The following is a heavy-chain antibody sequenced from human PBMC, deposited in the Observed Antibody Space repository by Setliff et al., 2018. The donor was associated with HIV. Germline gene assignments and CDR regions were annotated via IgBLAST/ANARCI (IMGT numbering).Heavy chain of an antibody. J-gene: IGHJ1*01. CDR3: AGESSRAVAEYFQH. D-gene: IGHD6-19*01. Sequence: GGSLRLSCAASEFTFSSYNMNWVRQAPGKGLEWVSLISGDGGRATHYSGSVKGRFTISRDDAKNTLYLQMNNLRVEDTAVYFCAGESSRAVAEYFQHRGQGTVVTVSS. CDR2: ISGDGGRAT. V-gene: IGHV3-23*01. CDR1: EFTFSSYN.